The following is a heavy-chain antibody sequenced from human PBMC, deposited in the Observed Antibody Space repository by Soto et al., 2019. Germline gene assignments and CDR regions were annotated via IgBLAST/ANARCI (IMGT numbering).Heavy chain of an antibody. Sequence: ASVKVSCKASGYSFTSYWISWVRQMPGKGLEWMGRIDPSDSYTNYSPSFQGHVTISADKSISTAYLQWSSLKASDTAMYYCARGSTIEDYYGMDVWGQGTTVPVSS. V-gene: IGHV5-10-1*01. CDR3: ARGSTIEDYYGMDV. J-gene: IGHJ6*02. D-gene: IGHD2-15*01. CDR1: GYSFTSYW. CDR2: IDPSDSYT.